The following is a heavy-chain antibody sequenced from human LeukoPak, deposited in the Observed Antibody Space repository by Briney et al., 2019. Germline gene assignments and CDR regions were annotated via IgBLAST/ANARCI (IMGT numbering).Heavy chain of an antibody. CDR2: IYSGGNT. CDR1: AFTVSSNS. Sequence: GGSLRLSCAASAFTVSSNSMSWVRQAPGKGLEWVSFIYSGGNTHYSDSVKGRFTISRDNSKNTLYLQMNSLRAEDTAVYYCARRAGEYSHPYDYWGQGTLVTVSS. J-gene: IGHJ4*02. CDR3: ARRAGEYSHPYDY. V-gene: IGHV3-53*01. D-gene: IGHD4-17*01.